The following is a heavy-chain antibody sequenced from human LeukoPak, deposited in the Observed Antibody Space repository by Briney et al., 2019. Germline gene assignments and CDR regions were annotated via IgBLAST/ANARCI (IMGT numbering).Heavy chain of an antibody. D-gene: IGHD6-19*01. CDR3: AREPPSGWYISLKDY. J-gene: IGHJ4*02. CDR1: GYTFTSYG. CDR2: ISAYNGNT. V-gene: IGHV1-18*01. Sequence: GASVKASCKASGYTFTSYGISWVRQAPGQGLEWMGWISAYNGNTNYAQKLQGRVTMTTDTSTSTAYMELRSLRSDDTAVYYCAREPPSGWYISLKDYWGQGTLVTVSS.